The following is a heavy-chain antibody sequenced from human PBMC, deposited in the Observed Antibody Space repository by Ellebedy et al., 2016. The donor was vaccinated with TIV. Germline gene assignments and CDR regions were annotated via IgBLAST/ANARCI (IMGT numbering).Heavy chain of an antibody. CDR3: TTVYFDSSGFYRDS. D-gene: IGHD3-22*01. Sequence: GGSLRLSCAASGFTFNKAWMTWVRQAPGKGLEWVGRIKSKTDGGTADYAAPVKGRFTISRDDTKGMVYLEMNSLRTEDTGLYYCTTVYFDSSGFYRDSWGQGTLVTVSS. V-gene: IGHV3-15*01. J-gene: IGHJ4*02. CDR2: IKSKTDGGTA. CDR1: GFTFNKAW.